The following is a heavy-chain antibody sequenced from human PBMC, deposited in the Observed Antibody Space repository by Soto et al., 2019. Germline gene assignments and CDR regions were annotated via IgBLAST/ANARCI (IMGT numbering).Heavy chain of an antibody. J-gene: IGHJ5*02. V-gene: IGHV4-4*07. CDR3: ARDRGYRSGSFGS. Sequence: PSETLSLTCIVSGGSISGHYWSWIRQPAGKELEWIGRIYSDGTTNYNPSLKGRGTMSVDTSKKQISLKLTSVTAADTAIYYCARDRGYRSGSFGSWGQGVLVTVSS. D-gene: IGHD5-18*01. CDR2: IYSDGTT. CDR1: GGSISGHY.